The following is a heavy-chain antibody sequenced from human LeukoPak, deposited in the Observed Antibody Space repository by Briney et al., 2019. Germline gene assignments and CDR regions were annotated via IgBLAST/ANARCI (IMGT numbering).Heavy chain of an antibody. CDR3: ARENTVTRFDY. J-gene: IGHJ4*02. Sequence: GASVKVSCKASGGTFSSYAISWVRQAPGQGLEWMGRIIPIFGTANYAQRFQGRVTITTDESTSTAYMELSSLRSEDTAVYYCARENTVTRFDYCGQGTLVTVSS. CDR2: IIPIFGTA. V-gene: IGHV1-69*05. D-gene: IGHD4-17*01. CDR1: GGTFSSYA.